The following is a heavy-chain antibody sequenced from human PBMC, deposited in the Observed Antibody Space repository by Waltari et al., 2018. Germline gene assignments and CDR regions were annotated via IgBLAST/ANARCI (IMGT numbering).Heavy chain of an antibody. V-gene: IGHV1-8*03. J-gene: IGHJ6*03. CDR3: ARGITTGPFYYYYYMDV. CDR1: GYTFTSYD. CDR2: MKPNSGNT. Sequence: QVQLVQSGAEVKKPGASVKVSCKASGYTFTSYDINWVRQATGQGLEWMGWMKPNSGNTGYAQKFQGRVTITRNTSISTAYMELSSLRSEDTAVYYCARGITTGPFYYYYYMDVWGKGTTVTVSS. D-gene: IGHD1-1*01.